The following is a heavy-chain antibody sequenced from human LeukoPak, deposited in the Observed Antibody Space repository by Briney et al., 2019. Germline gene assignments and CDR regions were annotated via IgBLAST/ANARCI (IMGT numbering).Heavy chain of an antibody. Sequence: KTGGSLRLSCAASRFTFSNAWMNWVRQAPGEGLEWVGRIKSKGDGETTDYAAPVQGRFTISRDDSNNMVYLQMNSLKFEDTAVYYCAIDEPNYAPYDFDYWGQGTLVTVSS. D-gene: IGHD4/OR15-4a*01. V-gene: IGHV3-15*01. CDR2: IKSKGDGETT. J-gene: IGHJ4*02. CDR1: RFTFSNAW. CDR3: AIDEPNYAPYDFDY.